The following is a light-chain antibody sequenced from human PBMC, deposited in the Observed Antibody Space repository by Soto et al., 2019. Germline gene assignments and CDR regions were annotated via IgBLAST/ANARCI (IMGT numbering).Light chain of an antibody. V-gene: IGKV2-28*01. CDR3: MQDIQSPRT. CDR1: QSLRHSNGYNN. J-gene: IGKJ2*01. CDR2: LSS. Sequence: VMTQSPRSLPVTPGEPAAISCRSRQSLRHSNGYNNWDWDLQKPGQSPQLLIYLSSRRASGVTDRISVSGSGTDFTMKISRVEAEDVGVYYCMQDIQSPRTFGQGTKLDIK.